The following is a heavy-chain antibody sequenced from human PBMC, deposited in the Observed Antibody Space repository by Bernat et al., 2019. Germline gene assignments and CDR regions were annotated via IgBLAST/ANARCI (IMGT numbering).Heavy chain of an antibody. Sequence: QVQLVESGGGLVKPGGSLRLSCAASGFTFSDYYMSWIRQAPGKGLEWVSYISSSSSYTNYADSVKGRFTISRDNAKNSLYLQMNSLRAEESAVYYCARSLRSYTLAREYYFDYWGQGTLVTVSS. CDR3: ARSLRSYTLAREYYFDY. V-gene: IGHV3-11*06. CDR1: GFTFSDYY. CDR2: ISSSSSYT. D-gene: IGHD3-16*01. J-gene: IGHJ4*02.